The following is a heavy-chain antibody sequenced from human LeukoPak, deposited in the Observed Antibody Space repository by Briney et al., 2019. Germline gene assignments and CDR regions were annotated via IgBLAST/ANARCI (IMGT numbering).Heavy chain of an antibody. Sequence: GGTLRLSCAASGFTFSSFGMNWVRQAPGKGLEWVSSISSSSSYMYYADSVKGRFTISRDNAKNSLYLQMNSLRAEDTAVYYCNYYSSSYMNRFDPWGQGTLVTVSS. V-gene: IGHV3-21*01. CDR2: ISSSSSYM. D-gene: IGHD2-2*01. CDR3: NYYSSSYMNRFDP. J-gene: IGHJ5*02. CDR1: GFTFSSFG.